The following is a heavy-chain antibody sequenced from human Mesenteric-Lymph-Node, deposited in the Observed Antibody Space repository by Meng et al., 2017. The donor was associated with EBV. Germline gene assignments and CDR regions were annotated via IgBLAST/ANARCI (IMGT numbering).Heavy chain of an antibody. Sequence: VQLVWAGAEMTTPGAPLKGSCKASGYSFYTHEINGVRKAPGQGLEEMGWMGPSSGTTVYAQKFQGRLSMTRNISISTAYMELSSLRSEDTAVYYCAREASSHPYFDYWGQGTLVTVSS. J-gene: IGHJ4*02. D-gene: IGHD3-10*01. CDR2: MGPSSGTT. CDR1: GYSFYTHE. CDR3: AREASSHPYFDY. V-gene: IGHV1-8*01.